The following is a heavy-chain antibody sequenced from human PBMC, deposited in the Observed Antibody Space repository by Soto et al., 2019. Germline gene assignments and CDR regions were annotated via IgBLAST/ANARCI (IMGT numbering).Heavy chain of an antibody. J-gene: IGHJ4*02. Sequence: EVQLVESGGGLVQPGGSLRLSCGASGFTFSSYWMRWVRQAPGKGLEWVANIKQGGSETDYADSVRGAFTISRDNTKNSLPLEMSALRAAPTAGYFFARQHPIQSIAPAYWGQGTLVTVSS. CDR3: ARQHPIQSIAPAY. V-gene: IGHV3-7*01. CDR1: GFTFSSYW. CDR2: IKQGGSET.